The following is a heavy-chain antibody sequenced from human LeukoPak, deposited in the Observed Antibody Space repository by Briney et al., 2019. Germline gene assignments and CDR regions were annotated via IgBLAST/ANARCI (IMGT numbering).Heavy chain of an antibody. J-gene: IGHJ5*02. CDR2: IYYSGST. Sequence: SETLSLTCTVSGGSISSYYWSWIRQPPGKGLEWIGYIYYSGSTNYNPSLKSRVTISVDTSKNQFSLKLSSVTAADTAVCYCARETPYCSGGSCYGPWFDPWGQGTLVTVSS. CDR3: ARETPYCSGGSCYGPWFDP. D-gene: IGHD2-15*01. CDR1: GGSISSYY. V-gene: IGHV4-59*01.